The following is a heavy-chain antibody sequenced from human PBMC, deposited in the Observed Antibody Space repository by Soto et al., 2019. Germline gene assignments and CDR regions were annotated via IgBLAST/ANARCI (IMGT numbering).Heavy chain of an antibody. D-gene: IGHD6-13*01. CDR2: IYSGGST. J-gene: IGHJ5*02. CDR3: ARVGVIAAAGPFDP. V-gene: IGHV3-53*04. CDR1: GFTVSSNY. Sequence: EVQLVESGGGLVQPGGSLRLSCAASGFTVSSNYMSWVRQAPGKGLEWVSVIYSGGSTYYADSVKGRFTISRHNSKNTRYLQMNSLRAEDTAVYYCARVGVIAAAGPFDPWGQGTLVTVSS.